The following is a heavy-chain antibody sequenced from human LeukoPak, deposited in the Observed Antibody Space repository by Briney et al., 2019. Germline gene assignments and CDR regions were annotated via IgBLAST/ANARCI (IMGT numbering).Heavy chain of an antibody. CDR3: ARDSIVLMVYAMPNWFDP. D-gene: IGHD2-8*01. Sequence: ASVKVSCKASGYTFTSYYMHWVRQAPGQGLERMGWISAYNGNTNYAQKLQGRVTMTTDTSTSTAYMELRSLRFDDTAVYYCARDSIVLMVYAMPNWFDPWGQGTLVTVSS. CDR2: ISAYNGNT. CDR1: GYTFTSYY. J-gene: IGHJ5*02. V-gene: IGHV1-18*04.